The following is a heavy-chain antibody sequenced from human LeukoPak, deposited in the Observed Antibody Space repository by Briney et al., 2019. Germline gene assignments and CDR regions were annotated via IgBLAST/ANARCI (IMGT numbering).Heavy chain of an antibody. Sequence: QPGGSLRLSCAASGFTFSSYWMHWVRRAPGKGLVWVSRINSDGSSTSYADSVKGRFTISRDNAKNTLYLQMNSLRAEDTAVYYCARGGGYSYGYVWFDPWGQGTLVTVSS. V-gene: IGHV3-74*01. J-gene: IGHJ5*02. CDR2: INSDGSST. CDR3: ARGGGYSYGYVWFDP. CDR1: GFTFSSYW. D-gene: IGHD5-18*01.